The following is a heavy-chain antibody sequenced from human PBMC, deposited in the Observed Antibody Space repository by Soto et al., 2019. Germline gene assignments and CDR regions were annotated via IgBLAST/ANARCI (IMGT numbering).Heavy chain of an antibody. D-gene: IGHD3-22*01. CDR1: GGSISSGGYY. Sequence: VQLQESGPGLVKPSQTLSLTCTVSGGSISSGGYYWSWIRQHPGKGLEWVSAISGSGGSTYYADAVKGRFTISRDNSKNTLYLQMNSLRAEDTAVYYCAKDVGITMIVVVITTFDAFDIWGQGTMVTVSS. V-gene: IGHV3-23*01. J-gene: IGHJ3*02. CDR3: AKDVGITMIVVVITTFDAFDI. CDR2: ISGSGGST.